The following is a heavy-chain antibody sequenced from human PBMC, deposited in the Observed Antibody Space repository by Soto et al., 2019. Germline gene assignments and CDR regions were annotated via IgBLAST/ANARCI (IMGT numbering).Heavy chain of an antibody. J-gene: IGHJ5*02. Sequence: QVQLVQSGAEVKKPGSSVKVSCKASGGTFSSYTISWVRQAPGQGLEWMGRIIPILGIANYAQKFQGRVTITADKSTRTAYMELSSLRSEDTAVYYCARAVLRGYSGYDHWGQGTLVTVSS. CDR2: IIPILGIA. CDR1: GGTFSSYT. CDR3: ARAVLRGYSGYDH. D-gene: IGHD5-12*01. V-gene: IGHV1-69*02.